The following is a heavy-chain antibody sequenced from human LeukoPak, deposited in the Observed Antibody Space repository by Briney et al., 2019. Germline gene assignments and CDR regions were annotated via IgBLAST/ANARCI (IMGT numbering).Heavy chain of an antibody. CDR3: ASSGQLWFGELLYHY. D-gene: IGHD3-10*01. CDR1: GGSFSGYY. J-gene: IGHJ4*02. Sequence: PSETLSLTCAVYGGSFSGYYWSWIRQPPGKGQEWIGEINHSGSTNYNPSLKSRVTISVDTSKNQFSLKLSSVTAADTAVYYCASSGQLWFGELLYHYWGQGTLVTFSS. V-gene: IGHV4-34*01. CDR2: INHSGST.